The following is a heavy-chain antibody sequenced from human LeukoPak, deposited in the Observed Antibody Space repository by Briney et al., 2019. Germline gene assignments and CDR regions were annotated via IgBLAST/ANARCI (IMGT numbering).Heavy chain of an antibody. Sequence: GGSLRLSCAASGFTFSTYPMHWVRQAPGRGLEWVTVISNDGSNRYYAVSVKGRFTISRDNSQNTLYVQMSSLSPEDTAVYYCVREVSSGSFDYWGQGTLVTVSS. V-gene: IGHV3-30*14. CDR2: ISNDGSNR. D-gene: IGHD6-19*01. CDR1: GFTFSTYP. CDR3: VREVSSGSFDY. J-gene: IGHJ4*02.